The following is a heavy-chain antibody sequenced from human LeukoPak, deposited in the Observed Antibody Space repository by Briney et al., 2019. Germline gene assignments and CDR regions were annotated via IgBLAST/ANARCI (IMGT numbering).Heavy chain of an antibody. Sequence: ASVKVSCKASGYTFTSYDINWVRQATGQGLEWMGWMNPNSGNTGYAQKFQGRVTMTRDTSISTAYMELSRLRSDDTAVYYCARGFPLRYCSGGSCYPDIWGQGTMVTVSS. V-gene: IGHV1-8*01. CDR1: GYTFTSYD. J-gene: IGHJ3*02. CDR3: ARGFPLRYCSGGSCYPDI. D-gene: IGHD2-15*01. CDR2: MNPNSGNT.